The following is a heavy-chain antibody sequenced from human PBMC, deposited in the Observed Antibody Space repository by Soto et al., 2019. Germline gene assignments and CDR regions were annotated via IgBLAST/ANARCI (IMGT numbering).Heavy chain of an antibody. J-gene: IGHJ6*03. Sequence: GGSLRLSCAASGFPFSSYSMNWVLQAPGKGLEWVSSISSSSSYIYYADSVKGRFTISRDNAKNSLYLQMNSLRAEDTAVYYCARDQRDDIVVVPAAMHYYYYMDVWGKGTTVTVSS. CDR2: ISSSSSYI. V-gene: IGHV3-21*01. CDR1: GFPFSSYS. D-gene: IGHD2-2*01. CDR3: ARDQRDDIVVVPAAMHYYYYMDV.